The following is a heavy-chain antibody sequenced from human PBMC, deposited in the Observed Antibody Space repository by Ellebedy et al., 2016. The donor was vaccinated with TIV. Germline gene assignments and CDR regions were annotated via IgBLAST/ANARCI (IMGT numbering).Heavy chain of an antibody. CDR1: GGSISSYY. CDR2: IHYSGDT. CDR3: ARGVGATASYDY. D-gene: IGHD1-26*01. V-gene: IGHV4-59*01. Sequence: SETLSLTCTVSGGSISSYYWSWIRRPPGKGLEWIAYIHYSGDTNQNTSLKSRVTISIDTSKNQFSLNLRSVTAADRAVYYCARGVGATASYDYWGQGTLVTVSS. J-gene: IGHJ4*02.